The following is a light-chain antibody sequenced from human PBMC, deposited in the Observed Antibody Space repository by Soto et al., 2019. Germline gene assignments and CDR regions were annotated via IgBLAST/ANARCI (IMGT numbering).Light chain of an antibody. CDR3: SSFTSNNTWV. V-gene: IGLV2-18*02. J-gene: IGLJ3*02. Sequence: QSALTQPPSVSGSPGQSVTISCPGASGNIGNYDRVSWYQQSPGTAPKPIIYEVTNRPSGVPGRFSGSKSGNTASLTISGLQAEDEAYYYCSSFTSNNTWVFGGGTKLTVL. CDR1: SGNIGNYDR. CDR2: EVT.